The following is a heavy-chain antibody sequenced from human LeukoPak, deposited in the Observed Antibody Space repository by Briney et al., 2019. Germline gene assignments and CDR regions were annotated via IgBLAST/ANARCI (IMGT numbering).Heavy chain of an antibody. CDR2: FNSDGSST. Sequence: GASLRLSCTALGFTFSSYWMLLVRQARGPGLVSVSPFNSDGSSTSYADSVKGRFTISRDNAKNTLYLQMSSLRVEDTAVYYCARDQYYSDSSGYPYDIWGQGTMVTVSS. CDR1: GFTFSSYW. CDR3: ARDQYYSDSSGYPYDI. J-gene: IGHJ3*02. V-gene: IGHV3-74*01. D-gene: IGHD3-22*01.